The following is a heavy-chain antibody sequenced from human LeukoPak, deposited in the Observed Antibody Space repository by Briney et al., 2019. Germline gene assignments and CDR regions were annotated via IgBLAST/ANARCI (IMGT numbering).Heavy chain of an antibody. Sequence: GASLRLSCAASGFTFSSYAMSWVRQAPGKGPEWVSAISGSGGSTYYADSVKGRFTISRDNSKNTLYLQMNSLRAEDTAVYYCAKVRSLVVVTAITDYWGQGTLVTVSS. CDR3: AKVRSLVVVTAITDY. CDR2: ISGSGGST. J-gene: IGHJ4*02. CDR1: GFTFSSYA. D-gene: IGHD2-21*02. V-gene: IGHV3-23*01.